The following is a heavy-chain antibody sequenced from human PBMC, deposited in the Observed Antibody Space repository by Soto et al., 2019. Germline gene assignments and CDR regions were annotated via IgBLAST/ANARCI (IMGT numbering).Heavy chain of an antibody. CDR2: IIPIFGTA. J-gene: IGHJ5*02. CDR3: AADYDFWSGYYKRNWFDP. D-gene: IGHD3-3*01. CDR1: GGTFSSYS. V-gene: IGHV1-69*13. Sequence: ASVKVSCKASGGTFSSYSISWGRQAPGQGLEWMGGIIPIFGTANYAQKFQGRVTITADESTSTAYMELSSLRSEDTAVYYCAADYDFWSGYYKRNWFDPWGQGTLVTVSS.